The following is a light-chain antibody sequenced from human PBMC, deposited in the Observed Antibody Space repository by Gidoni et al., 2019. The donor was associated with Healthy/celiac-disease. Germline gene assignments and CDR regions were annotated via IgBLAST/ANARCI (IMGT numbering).Light chain of an antibody. CDR3: SSYTSSSTLYV. CDR2: DVS. J-gene: IGLJ1*01. CDR1: SSDVGGYNY. V-gene: IGLV2-14*03. Sequence: QSALTQPASVSVSPGQSTTISCTGTSSDVGGYNYVSWYQQHTGKAPKLMIYDVSNRPSGVSTRFSGSKSGNTASLTISGLQAEDEADYYCSSYTSSSTLYVFGTGTKVTVL.